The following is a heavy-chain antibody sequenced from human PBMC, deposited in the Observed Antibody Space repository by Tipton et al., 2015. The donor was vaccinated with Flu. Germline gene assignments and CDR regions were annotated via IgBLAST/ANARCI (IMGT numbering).Heavy chain of an antibody. Sequence: SGFTFSDYGMSWVRQAPEKGLEWVSGISGSADYTYYADSVKGRFTISRDNSKNTLYLQMNTLRAGDTAVYYCAKGPIFGVVNYYYGMDVWGEGTTVTVSS. V-gene: IGHV3-23*01. CDR2: ISGSADYT. CDR3: AKGPIFGVVNYYYGMDV. D-gene: IGHD3-3*01. J-gene: IGHJ6*02. CDR1: GFTFSDYG.